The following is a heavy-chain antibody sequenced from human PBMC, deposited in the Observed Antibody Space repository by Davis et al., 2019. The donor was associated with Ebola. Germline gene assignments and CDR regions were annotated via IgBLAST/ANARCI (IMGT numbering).Heavy chain of an antibody. Sequence: GESLKISCTASGFTFGDYAMSWVRQASGKGLEWVGFIRSKAYGGTTEYAASVKGRFTISRDDSKNTAYLQMNSLKTEDTAVYYCTSRGGNYWGQGTLVTVSS. D-gene: IGHD3-10*01. CDR3: TSRGGNY. J-gene: IGHJ4*02. CDR1: GFTFGDYA. CDR2: IRSKAYGGTT. V-gene: IGHV3-49*04.